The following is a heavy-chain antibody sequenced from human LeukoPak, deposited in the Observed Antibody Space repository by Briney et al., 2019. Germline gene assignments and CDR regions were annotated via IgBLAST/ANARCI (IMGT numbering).Heavy chain of an antibody. D-gene: IGHD3-10*01. CDR1: GYTLTGYY. V-gene: IGHV1-2*02. CDR3: ARDSGFYGSGTYSLGYWYFHL. CDR2: INPNSGDT. Sequence: ASMKVSCKASGYTLTGYYMHWVRQAPGQGLEWMGWINPNSGDTHYAQNFQGRVTLTRDTSISTAYMELSSLRSDDTAVYYCARDSGFYGSGTYSLGYWYFHLWGRGTLVTVSS. J-gene: IGHJ2*01.